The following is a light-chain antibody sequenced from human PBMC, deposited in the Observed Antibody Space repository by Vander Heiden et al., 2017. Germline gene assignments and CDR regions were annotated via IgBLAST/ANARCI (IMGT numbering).Light chain of an antibody. J-gene: IGKJ4*01. V-gene: IGKV1-39*01. CDR2: SAS. Sequence: DIQMTQSPSSLSVSVGDRVTITCRASQSISNYVNWYQYKPGKAPNLLIYSASTLRSGVPSRFSGSGSGTDFTFTISMLQPEDFATYYCQQSDDFPLTFGGGTKVEIK. CDR1: QSISNY. CDR3: QQSDDFPLT.